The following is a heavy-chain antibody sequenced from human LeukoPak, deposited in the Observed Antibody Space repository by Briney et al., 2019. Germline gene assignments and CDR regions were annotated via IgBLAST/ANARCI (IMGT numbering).Heavy chain of an antibody. J-gene: IGHJ4*02. Sequence: SQTLSLTRTVSGHSISSRGYYWSWIRQHPRKGLEWIGYIYYSGSTYYNPSLKSRLTLSVDTSKNQFSLKVNSVTAADTAVYYCASTRIAAAGAPAYYFDNWGQGTQVTVSS. V-gene: IGHV4-31*03. D-gene: IGHD6-13*01. CDR3: ASTRIAAAGAPAYYFDN. CDR2: IYYSGST. CDR1: GHSISSRGYY.